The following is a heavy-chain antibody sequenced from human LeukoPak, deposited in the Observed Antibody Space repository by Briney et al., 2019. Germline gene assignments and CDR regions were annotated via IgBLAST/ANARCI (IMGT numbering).Heavy chain of an antibody. CDR3: ATGGHYDSSGYYYYDGAFDI. D-gene: IGHD3-22*01. Sequence: ASVKVSCKASGGTFSSYGISWVRQAPGQGLEWMGWINANSGDTNYAQKFQGRVTMTRDTSISTAYMELSSLRSEDTAVYYCATGGHYDSSGYYYYDGAFDIWGQGTMVTVSS. V-gene: IGHV1-2*02. CDR1: GGTFSSYG. J-gene: IGHJ3*02. CDR2: INANSGDT.